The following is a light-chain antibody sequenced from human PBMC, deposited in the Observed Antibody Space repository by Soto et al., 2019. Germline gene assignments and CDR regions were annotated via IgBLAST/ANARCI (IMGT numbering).Light chain of an antibody. Sequence: QSALTQPASVSGSPGQSITISCTGTSSDVDGYNYVSWYQQHPGKAPKLMIYEVTNRPSGVSNRFSGSKSGNTASLTISGLQAEDEADYYCSSYTSRSTLVFGTGTKLTVL. CDR1: SSDVDGYNY. CDR3: SSYTSRSTLV. J-gene: IGLJ1*01. V-gene: IGLV2-14*01. CDR2: EVT.